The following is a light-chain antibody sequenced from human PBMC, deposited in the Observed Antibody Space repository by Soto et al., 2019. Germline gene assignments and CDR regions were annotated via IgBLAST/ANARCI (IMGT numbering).Light chain of an antibody. Sequence: EILITHSPXTLSFXXXXXXXLSCRASQNILSNLAWYQQKPGQAPRLLIYDASNRATGVPARFSGSGSGTDFTLTISSLEPEDFAVYYCQQRSNWPTFGQGTKVDIK. V-gene: IGKV3-11*01. CDR1: QNILSN. J-gene: IGKJ1*01. CDR2: DAS. CDR3: QQRSNWPT.